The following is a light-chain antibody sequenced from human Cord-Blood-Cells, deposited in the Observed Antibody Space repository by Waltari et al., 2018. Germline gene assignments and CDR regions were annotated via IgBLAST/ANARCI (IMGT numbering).Light chain of an antibody. CDR1: ALRHKY. CDR3: YSTGSSGNHRV. J-gene: IGLJ2*01. CDR2: EDR. V-gene: IGLV3-10*01. Sequence: SYELTQSPSVSLSPGQTARITCSGDALRHKYAYWYQQKSGQYPVLVIYEDRKRPSGIPGGFSASCSGTMATWTISVAQVEDESDYYCYSTGSSGNHRVFGGGTKLTVL.